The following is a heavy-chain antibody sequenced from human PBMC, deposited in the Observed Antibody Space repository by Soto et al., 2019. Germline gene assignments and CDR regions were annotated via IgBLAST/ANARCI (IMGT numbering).Heavy chain of an antibody. J-gene: IGHJ6*02. CDR2: TNHSGST. Sequence: QVQLQQWGAGLLKPSETLSLTCAVYGGSFSGYYWSWIRQPPGKGLEWFGETNHSGSTNYNPSLKSRFTISVDTSKNQFSLKLRSVTAADTAVYYCAMAGIAASGQRDYGMDVWGQGTTVTVSS. CDR1: GGSFSGYY. CDR3: AMAGIAASGQRDYGMDV. D-gene: IGHD6-13*01. V-gene: IGHV4-34*01.